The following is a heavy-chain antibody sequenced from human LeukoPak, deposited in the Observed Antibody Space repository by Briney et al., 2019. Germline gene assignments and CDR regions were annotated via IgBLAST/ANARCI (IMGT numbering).Heavy chain of an antibody. CDR1: GGSISSYY. CDR2: IYYSGST. CDR3: ARPLRYFDWDAFDI. V-gene: IGHV4-59*08. D-gene: IGHD3-9*01. Sequence: PSETLSLTCTVSGGSISSYYWSWIRQPPGKGLEWIGYIYYSGSTNYNPSLKSRVTISVDTSKNQFSLKLSSVTAADTAVYYCARPLRYFDWDAFDIWGQGTMVTVSS. J-gene: IGHJ3*02.